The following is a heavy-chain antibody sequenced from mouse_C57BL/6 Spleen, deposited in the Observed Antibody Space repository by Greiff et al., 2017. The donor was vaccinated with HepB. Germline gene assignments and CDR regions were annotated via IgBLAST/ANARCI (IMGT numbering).Heavy chain of an antibody. J-gene: IGHJ1*03. CDR2: IYPSDSET. D-gene: IGHD1-1*01. Sequence: VQLQQPGAELVRPGSSVKLSCKASGYTFTSYWMHWVKQRPIQGLEWIGNIYPSDSETHYNQKFKDKATLTVDKSSSTAYMQLSSLTSEDSAVYYCARRHYGSRDWYFDVWGTGTTVTVSS. CDR1: GYTFTSYW. V-gene: IGHV1-52*01. CDR3: ARRHYGSRDWYFDV.